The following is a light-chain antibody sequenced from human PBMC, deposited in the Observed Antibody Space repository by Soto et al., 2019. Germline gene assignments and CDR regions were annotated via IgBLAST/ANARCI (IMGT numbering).Light chain of an antibody. CDR1: QSISSW. Sequence: DIQMTQSPSTLSASVGDRVTITCRASQSISSWLAWYQQKPGKAPKLLIYKASSLESGVPPRFSGSGSGTAFTLTISSLQPDDVVTYYCQQYNSYPWTFGQGTKVDIK. V-gene: IGKV1-5*03. J-gene: IGKJ1*01. CDR2: KAS. CDR3: QQYNSYPWT.